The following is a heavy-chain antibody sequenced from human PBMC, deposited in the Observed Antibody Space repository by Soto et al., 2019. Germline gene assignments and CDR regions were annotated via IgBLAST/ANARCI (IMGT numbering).Heavy chain of an antibody. CDR1: GFTFSSYW. Sequence: GGSLRLSCAAPGFTFSSYWMSWVRQAPGKGLEWVANIKQDGSEKYYVDSVKGRFTISRDNAKNSLYLQMNSLRAEDTAVYYCARDLNGPDFEGDIVVVPAAIDYWGQGTLVTVSS. V-gene: IGHV3-7*01. CDR3: ARDLNGPDFEGDIVVVPAAIDY. D-gene: IGHD2-2*01. CDR2: IKQDGSEK. J-gene: IGHJ4*02.